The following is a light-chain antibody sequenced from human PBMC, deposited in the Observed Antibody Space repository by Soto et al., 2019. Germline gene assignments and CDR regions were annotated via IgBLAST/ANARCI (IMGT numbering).Light chain of an antibody. Sequence: EIVLTQSPGTLSLSPGERATLSCRASQSVSSSYLAWYQQKPGQAPRLLIYGASSRDTGIPDRFSGSESVTDFNLTISRLEPEDCAVYYCQQYGSSPRTFGQGTKVEIK. V-gene: IGKV3-20*01. CDR3: QQYGSSPRT. CDR2: GAS. J-gene: IGKJ1*01. CDR1: QSVSSSY.